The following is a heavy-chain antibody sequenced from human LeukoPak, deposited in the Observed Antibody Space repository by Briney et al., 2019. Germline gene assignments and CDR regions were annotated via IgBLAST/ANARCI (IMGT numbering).Heavy chain of an antibody. CDR2: ISWNSGSI. CDR1: GFTFDDYA. D-gene: IGHD3-16*01. J-gene: IGHJ4*02. CDR3: AKETGGNFDY. Sequence: GRSLRLSCAASGFTFDDYAMHWVRQAPGKGLEWVSGISWNSGSIGYADSVKGRFTISRDNAKNSLYLQMNSLRAEDTALYYCAKETGGNFDYWGRGTLVTVSS. V-gene: IGHV3-9*01.